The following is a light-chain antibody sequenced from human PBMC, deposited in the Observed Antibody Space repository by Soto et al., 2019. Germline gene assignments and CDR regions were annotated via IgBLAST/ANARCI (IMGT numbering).Light chain of an antibody. CDR1: SDNY. J-gene: IGLJ1*01. CDR2: GVT. CDR3: SSYTNSRNLL. V-gene: IGLV2-14*01. Sequence: QSALTQPASVSGSPGQSITISCTGTSDNYVSWYQQHPGKVPKLMIYGVTNRPSGVSDRFSGSKSGNTASLTISGLQTEDENDNYCSSYTNSRNLLFGAGTKVTVL.